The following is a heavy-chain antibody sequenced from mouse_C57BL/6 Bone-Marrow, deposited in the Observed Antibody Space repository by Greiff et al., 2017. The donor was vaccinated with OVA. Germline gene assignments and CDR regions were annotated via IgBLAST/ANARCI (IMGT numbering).Heavy chain of an antibody. D-gene: IGHD1-1*01. Sequence: QVQLQQSGPELVKPGASVKISCKASGYAFSSSWMNWVKQRPGKGLEWIGRIYPGDGDTNYNGKFKGKATLTADKSSSTAYMQLSSLTSEDSAVYFCAGVVDYFDYWGQGTTLTVSS. J-gene: IGHJ2*01. CDR1: GYAFSSSW. CDR3: AGVVDYFDY. V-gene: IGHV1-82*01. CDR2: IYPGDGDT.